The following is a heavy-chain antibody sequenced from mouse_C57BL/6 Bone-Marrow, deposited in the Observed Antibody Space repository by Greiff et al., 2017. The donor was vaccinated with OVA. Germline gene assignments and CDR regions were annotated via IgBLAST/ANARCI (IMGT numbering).Heavy chain of an antibody. CDR1: GFTFSSYA. J-gene: IGHJ3*01. CDR3: TRDGGYYRFAY. V-gene: IGHV5-9-1*02. CDR2: ISSGGDYI. D-gene: IGHD2-3*01. Sequence: EVMLVESGEGLVKPGGSLKLSCAASGFTFSSYAMSWVRQTPEKRLEWVAYISSGGDYIYYADTVKGRFTISRDNARNTLYLQMSSLKSEDTAMYYCTRDGGYYRFAYWGQGTLVTVSA.